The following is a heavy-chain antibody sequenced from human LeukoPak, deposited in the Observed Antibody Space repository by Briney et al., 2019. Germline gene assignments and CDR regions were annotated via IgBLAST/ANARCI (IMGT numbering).Heavy chain of an antibody. CDR3: ARSGYAELDY. Sequence: GGSLRLSCAASGFTVSSNYMSWVRQAPGKGLEWVSVIYSGSSTYYADFVKGRFTISRDNSKNTLYLQMNSLRAEDTAVYYCARSGYAELDYWGQGTLVTVSS. V-gene: IGHV3-53*01. CDR2: IYSGSST. J-gene: IGHJ4*02. D-gene: IGHD5-12*01. CDR1: GFTVSSNY.